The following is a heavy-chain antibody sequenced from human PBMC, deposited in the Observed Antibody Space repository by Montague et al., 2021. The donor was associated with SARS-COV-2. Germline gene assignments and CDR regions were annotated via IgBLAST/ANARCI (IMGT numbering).Heavy chain of an antibody. J-gene: IGHJ6*02. CDR2: IWYDGSKN. CDR3: ARDSSSGSDWYYYYGMDV. V-gene: IGHV3-33*01. D-gene: IGHD6-13*01. Sequence: LRLFCAASGFTFSSYGMHWVRQAPGKGLEWVAIIWYDGSKNYYADSVKGRFTISRDNSKNTLYLQMNTLRAEDTAVYYCARDSSSGSDWYYYYGMDVWGQGTTVTVSS. CDR1: GFTFSSYG.